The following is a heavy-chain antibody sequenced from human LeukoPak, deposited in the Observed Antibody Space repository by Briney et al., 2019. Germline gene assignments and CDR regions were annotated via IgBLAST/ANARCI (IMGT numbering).Heavy chain of an antibody. CDR3: ARNMVRGGNYFDY. Sequence: PGGSLRLSCAASGFTFSDHYMDWVRQAPGKGLECVGRVGNKANRYTRAYAASVQGRFTISRLDSRNSLYLQMNSLKTEDTAVYYCARNMVRGGNYFDYWGPGTLVTVSS. CDR2: VGNKANRYTR. CDR1: GFTFSDHY. D-gene: IGHD3-10*01. J-gene: IGHJ4*02. V-gene: IGHV3-72*01.